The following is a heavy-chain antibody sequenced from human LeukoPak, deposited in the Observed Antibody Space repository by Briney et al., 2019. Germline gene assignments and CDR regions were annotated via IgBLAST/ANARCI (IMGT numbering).Heavy chain of an antibody. CDR1: GGSISSYY. CDR3: ARAPGGYDYVWGSYRYAPFDY. J-gene: IGHJ4*02. Sequence: SETLSLTCTVSGGSISSYYWSWIRQPPGKGLEWIGYIYYSGGTNYNPSLKSRVTISVDTSKNQFSLKLSSVTAADTAVYYCARAPGGYDYVWGSYRYAPFDYWGQGTLVTVSS. D-gene: IGHD3-16*02. CDR2: IYYSGGT. V-gene: IGHV4-59*01.